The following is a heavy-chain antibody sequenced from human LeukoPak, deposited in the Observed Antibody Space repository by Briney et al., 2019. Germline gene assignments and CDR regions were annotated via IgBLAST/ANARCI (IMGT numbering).Heavy chain of an antibody. Sequence: GASVKVSCKASGYIFTNYDINWVRQATGQGLEWMGWMNPNSGNTGYAQKFQGRVTMTRNTSIGTAYMELSSLRSEDTAVYYCARDRIAARPGRPHNWFDPWGQGTLVTVSS. D-gene: IGHD6-6*01. CDR2: MNPNSGNT. J-gene: IGHJ5*02. CDR1: GYIFTNYD. V-gene: IGHV1-8*02. CDR3: ARDRIAARPGRPHNWFDP.